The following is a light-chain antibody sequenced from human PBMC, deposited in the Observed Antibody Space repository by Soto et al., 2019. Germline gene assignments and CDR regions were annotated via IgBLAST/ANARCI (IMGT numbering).Light chain of an antibody. CDR3: QQYGSSGT. CDR2: GTS. J-gene: IGKJ1*01. V-gene: IGKV3-20*01. Sequence: EIVLTQSPGTLSLSPGGRATLSCRATQSISRTFLAWYQQKPGQAPKLLIYGTSNRATGVPDRFSGSGSGTDFILNISRLEPEDFAVYYCQQYGSSGTFGQGTKVDIK. CDR1: QSISRTF.